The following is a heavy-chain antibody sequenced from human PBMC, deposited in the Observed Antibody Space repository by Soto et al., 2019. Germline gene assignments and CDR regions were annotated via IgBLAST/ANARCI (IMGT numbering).Heavy chain of an antibody. CDR1: GGSFSGYY. D-gene: IGHD3-10*01. Sequence: QVQLQQWGAGLLKPSETLSLTCAVYGGSFSGYYWSWIRQPPGKGLDWIGEINHSGSTNYNPSLKSRVTLSVETSKNQFSLKLSSVTAADTAVYYCARFGGSGSYYNYWGQGTLVTVSS. CDR2: INHSGST. V-gene: IGHV4-34*01. CDR3: ARFGGSGSYYNY. J-gene: IGHJ4*02.